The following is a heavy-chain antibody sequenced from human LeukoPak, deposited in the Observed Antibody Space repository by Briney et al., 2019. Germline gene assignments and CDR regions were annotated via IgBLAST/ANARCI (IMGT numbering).Heavy chain of an antibody. CDR2: IWYDGSNK. D-gene: IGHD3-3*01. CDR1: GFTFSSYG. CDR3: ARDQYDTWSRRGNFDS. Sequence: GGSLRLSCAASGFTFSSYGMHWVRQAPGKGLEWVAVIWYDGSNKYYADSVKGRFTISRDNSKNTLYLQMNSLRAEDTAVYYCARDQYDTWSRRGNFDSWGQGTLVIVSS. V-gene: IGHV3-33*01. J-gene: IGHJ4*02.